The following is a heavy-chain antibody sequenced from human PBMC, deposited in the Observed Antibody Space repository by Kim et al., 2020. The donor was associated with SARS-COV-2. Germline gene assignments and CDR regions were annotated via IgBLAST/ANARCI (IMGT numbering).Heavy chain of an antibody. D-gene: IGHD2-15*01. CDR1: GFTVSSNY. V-gene: IGHV3-53*01. J-gene: IGHJ6*02. CDR3: ARESRRGYYYYYYGMDV. CDR2: IYSGGST. Sequence: GGSLRLSCAASGFTVSSNYMSWVRQAPGKGLEWVSVIYSGGSTYYADSVKGRFTISRDNSKNTLYLQMNSLRAEDTAVDYCARESRRGYYYYYYGMDVWGQGTTVTVSS.